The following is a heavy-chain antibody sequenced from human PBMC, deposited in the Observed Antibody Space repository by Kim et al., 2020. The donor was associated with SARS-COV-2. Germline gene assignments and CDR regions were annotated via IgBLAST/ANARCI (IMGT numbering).Heavy chain of an antibody. V-gene: IGHV4-30-4*01. J-gene: IGHJ4*02. Sequence: SETLSLTCTVSGGSISSGDYYWSWIRQPPGKGLEWIGYIYYSGSTYYNPSLTSRVTISVDTSKNQFSLKLSSVTAADTAVHYCAGYYYDSSGFDYWGQGTLCTVAS. CDR3: AGYYYDSSGFDY. CDR2: IYYSGST. CDR1: GGSISSGDYY. D-gene: IGHD3-22*01.